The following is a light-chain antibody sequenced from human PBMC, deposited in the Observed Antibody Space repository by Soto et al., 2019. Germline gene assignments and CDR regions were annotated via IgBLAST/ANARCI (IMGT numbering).Light chain of an antibody. V-gene: IGLV2-14*01. CDR3: TSYTLTSTLHV. J-gene: IGLJ1*01. CDR1: SSDIGYYNY. CDR2: EVS. Sequence: QSALTQPASVSGSPGQSITISCTGTSSDIGYYNYVSWYQHHPGKAPKLIIYEVSNRPSGVSSRFSGSKSGNTASLTISGLQAEDEADYYCTSYTLTSTLHVFGTGTKLTVL.